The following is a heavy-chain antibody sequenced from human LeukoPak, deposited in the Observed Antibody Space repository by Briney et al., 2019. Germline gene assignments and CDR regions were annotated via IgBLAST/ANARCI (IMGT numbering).Heavy chain of an antibody. CDR1: GGSISSYY. Sequence: SETLSLTCTVSGGSISSYYWSWIRQPPGKGLEWIGEINHSGSTNYNPSLKSRVTISVDASKNQFSLKLSSVTAADTAVYYCARRSLTFYDFWSGYPNWFDPWGQGTLVTVSS. V-gene: IGHV4-34*01. D-gene: IGHD3-3*01. CDR3: ARRSLTFYDFWSGYPNWFDP. J-gene: IGHJ5*02. CDR2: INHSGST.